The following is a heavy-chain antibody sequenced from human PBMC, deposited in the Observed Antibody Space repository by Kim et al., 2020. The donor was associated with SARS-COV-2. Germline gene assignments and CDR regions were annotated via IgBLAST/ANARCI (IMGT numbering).Heavy chain of an antibody. J-gene: IGHJ4*01. CDR2: ISYDGSNK. CDR1: GFTFSSYG. V-gene: IGHV3-33*05. D-gene: IGHD2-21*02. Sequence: GGSLRLSCAASGFTFSSYGMHWVRQAPGKGLEWVEVISYDGSNKYYADSVKGRFTISRDNSKNTLYLQMNSLRAEDTDVYYCARGWGYCGGDCYSVDYWG. CDR3: ARGWGYCGGDCYSVDY.